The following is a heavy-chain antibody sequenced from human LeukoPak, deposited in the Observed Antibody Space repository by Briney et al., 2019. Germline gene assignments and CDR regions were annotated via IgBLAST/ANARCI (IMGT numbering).Heavy chain of an antibody. CDR2: IDWDDDK. Sequence: SGPTLVNPTQTLTLTCTFSGFSLSTSGMCVSWIRQPPGKALEWLARIDWDDDKYYSTSLKTRLTISKDTSKNQVVLTMTNMDPVDTATXXCXRIXFGEFNYGMDVWGQGTTVTVSS. CDR3: XRIXFGEFNYGMDV. D-gene: IGHD3-10*01. J-gene: IGHJ6*02. CDR1: GFSLSTSGMC. V-gene: IGHV2-70*11.